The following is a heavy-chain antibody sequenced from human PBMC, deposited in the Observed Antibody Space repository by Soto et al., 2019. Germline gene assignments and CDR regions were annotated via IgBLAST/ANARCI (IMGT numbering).Heavy chain of an antibody. J-gene: IGHJ6*02. CDR1: EDSVSSNSAA. V-gene: IGHV6-1*01. CDR3: ARAIDSGIAARVYYYYGMDV. CDR2: TYYRSKWYN. Sequence: SQTLSLTCAISEDSVSSNSAAWNWIRQSPSRGLAWLGRTYYRSKWYNDYAVSVKSRITINPDTSKNQFSLQLNSVTPEDTAVYYCARAIDSGIAARVYYYYGMDVWGQGTTVTVSS. D-gene: IGHD6-6*01.